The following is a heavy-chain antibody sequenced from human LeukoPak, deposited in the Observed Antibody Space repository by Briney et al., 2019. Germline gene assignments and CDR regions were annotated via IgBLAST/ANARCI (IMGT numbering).Heavy chain of an antibody. J-gene: IGHJ4*02. D-gene: IGHD1-7*01. V-gene: IGHV1-2*02. CDR2: INPNSADT. Sequence: ASVKVSCKASGYAFTDYYVHWVRQAPGQRLEWMGWINPNSADTSYAQKFRGRVIMTRDTFINTAYVVLSGLKSDDTAVYYCARPLTGTSWYYFDYWGQGTLVTVSS. CDR1: GYAFTDYY. CDR3: ARPLTGTSWYYFDY.